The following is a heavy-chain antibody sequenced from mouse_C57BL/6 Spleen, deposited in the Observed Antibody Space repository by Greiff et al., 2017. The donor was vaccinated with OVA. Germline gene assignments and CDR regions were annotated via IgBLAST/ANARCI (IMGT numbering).Heavy chain of an antibody. CDR3: ARLLDRYFDV. CDR2: IYPRSGNT. J-gene: IGHJ1*03. Sequence: QVQLQQSGAELARPGASVKLSCKASGYTFTSYGISWVKQRTGQGLEWIGEIYPRSGNTYYNEKFKGQATLTADKSSSTAYMELRSLTSEDSAVYFCARLLDRYFDVWGTGTTVTVSS. CDR1: GYTFTSYG. D-gene: IGHD1-1*01. V-gene: IGHV1-81*01.